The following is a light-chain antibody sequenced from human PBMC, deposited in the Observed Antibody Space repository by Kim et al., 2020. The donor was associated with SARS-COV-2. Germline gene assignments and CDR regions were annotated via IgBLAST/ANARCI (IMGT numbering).Light chain of an antibody. CDR3: QQYNNWPLT. Sequence: EIVMTQSPATLSVSPGERATLSCRASQSISSYLAWYQQEPGQAPRLLIYGASTRATGIPATFSGSGSGTEFTLTISSLQSEDFAVYYCQQYNNWPLTFGQGTKVDIK. CDR2: GAS. V-gene: IGKV3-15*01. CDR1: QSISSY. J-gene: IGKJ1*01.